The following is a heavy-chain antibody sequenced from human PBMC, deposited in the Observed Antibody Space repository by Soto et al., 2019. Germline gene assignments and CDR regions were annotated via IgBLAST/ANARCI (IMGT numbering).Heavy chain of an antibody. CDR2: IYYSGST. CDR1: GGSISSYY. V-gene: IGHV4-59*08. CDR3: ARVGGFGATTIDY. Sequence: ETLSLTCTVSGGSISSYYWSWIRQPPGKGLEWIGYIYYSGSTNYNPSLKSRVTISVDTSKNQFSLKLSSVTAADTAVYYCARVGGFGATTIDYWGQGTLVTVSS. D-gene: IGHD3-10*01. J-gene: IGHJ4*02.